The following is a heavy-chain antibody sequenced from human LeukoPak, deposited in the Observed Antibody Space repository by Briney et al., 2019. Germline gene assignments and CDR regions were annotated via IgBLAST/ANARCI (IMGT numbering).Heavy chain of an antibody. V-gene: IGHV3-30*04. D-gene: IGHD6-13*01. CDR3: ARDGAAAAGRYFDY. CDR1: GFTFSSYA. J-gene: IGHJ4*02. Sequence: GGSLRLSCAASGFTFSSYAMHWVRQAPGKGLEWVAVISYDGSNKYYEDSVKGRFTISRDNAKNSLYLQMNSLRAEDTAVYYCARDGAAAAGRYFDYWGQGSLVTVSS. CDR2: ISYDGSNK.